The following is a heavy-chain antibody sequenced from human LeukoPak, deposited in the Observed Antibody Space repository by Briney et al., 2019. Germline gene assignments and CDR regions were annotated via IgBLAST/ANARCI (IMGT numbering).Heavy chain of an antibody. V-gene: IGHV4-30-2*01. CDR3: ARVLNMVGATDAFDI. CDR1: GGSISSGGYY. J-gene: IGHJ3*02. CDR2: IYHSGST. D-gene: IGHD1-26*01. Sequence: PSETLSLTCTVSGGSISSGGYYWSWIRQPPGKGLEWIGYIYHSGSTYYNPSLKSRVTISVDRSKNQFSLKLSSVTAADTAVYYCARVLNMVGATDAFDIWGQGTMVTVSS.